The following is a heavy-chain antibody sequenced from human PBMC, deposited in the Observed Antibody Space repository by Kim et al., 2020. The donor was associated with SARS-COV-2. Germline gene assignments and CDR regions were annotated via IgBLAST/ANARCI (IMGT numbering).Heavy chain of an antibody. CDR2: IKRDGSDT. CDR3: ASIGGWNYGDY. Sequence: GSLRLSCTASGFPFSNFWMHWVRQAPGKGLMWVARIKRDGSDTSYADSVKGRFTISRDNAKNTLYLQMDSLRAEDTAVYYCASIGGWNYGDYWGQGTLVTVSS. D-gene: IGHD6-19*01. V-gene: IGHV3-74*01. CDR1: GFPFSNFW. J-gene: IGHJ4*02.